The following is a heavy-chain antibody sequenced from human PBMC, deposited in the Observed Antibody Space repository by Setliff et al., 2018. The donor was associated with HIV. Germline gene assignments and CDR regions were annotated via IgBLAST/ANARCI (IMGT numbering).Heavy chain of an antibody. V-gene: IGHV4-61*09. CDR3: SSTYIYSPHPFDY. D-gene: IGHD3-9*01. CDR2: IYTSGST. CDR1: GGSISSGSNY. Sequence: SETLSLTCTVSGGSISSGSNYWSWIRQPAGKGLEWIGHIYTSGSTNYNPSLKSRVTISVDTSKNQFYLKLSSVTAADTAVYYCSSTYIYSPHPFDYWGQGTLVTVSS. J-gene: IGHJ4*02.